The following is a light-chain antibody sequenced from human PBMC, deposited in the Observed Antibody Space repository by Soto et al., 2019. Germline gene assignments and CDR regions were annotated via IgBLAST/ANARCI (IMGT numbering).Light chain of an antibody. CDR2: EVS. CDR3: SSYTSSRTYV. J-gene: IGLJ1*01. V-gene: IGLV2-14*01. Sequence: QSALTQPASVSGSPGQSITISCTGTSSDVGGYNYVSWYQQHPGKAAKLMIYEVSNRPSEVSNRFSGSKSGNTASLTISGLQAEYESDYYCSSYTSSRTYVFGTGTKLTVL. CDR1: SSDVGGYNY.